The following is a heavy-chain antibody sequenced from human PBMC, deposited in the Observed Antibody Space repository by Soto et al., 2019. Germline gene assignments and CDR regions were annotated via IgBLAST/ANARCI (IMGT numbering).Heavy chain of an antibody. V-gene: IGHV4-59*08. Sequence: PSETLSLTCTVSGGSISSYYWSWIRQPPGKRLEWIGYIYYSGSTNYNPSLKRRVTISVDTSKNQFSLKLSSVTAADTAVYYCARYFKRYSSPPAPLENWALRTSVPVSA. CDR2: IYYSGST. J-gene: IGHJ4*02. D-gene: IGHD6-13*01. CDR1: GGSISSYY. CDR3: ARYFKRYSSPPAPLEN.